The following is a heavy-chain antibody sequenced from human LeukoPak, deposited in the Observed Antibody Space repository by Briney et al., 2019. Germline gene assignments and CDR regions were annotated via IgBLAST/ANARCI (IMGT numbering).Heavy chain of an antibody. V-gene: IGHV4-61*09. CDR2: FYTSGST. D-gene: IGHD3-3*01. Sequence: SETLSLTCTVSGGSISSGRYYWSWIRQPAGKGLEWIGHFYTSGSTNYNPSLKSRVTISVDTSKNQFSLKLSSVTAADTAVYYCARVLLSNYDFWSGYSNWFDPWGQGTLVTVSS. CDR1: GGSISSGRYY. CDR3: ARVLLSNYDFWSGYSNWFDP. J-gene: IGHJ5*02.